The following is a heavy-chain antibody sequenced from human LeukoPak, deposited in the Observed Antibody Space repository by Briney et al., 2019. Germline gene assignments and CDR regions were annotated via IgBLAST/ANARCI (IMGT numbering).Heavy chain of an antibody. CDR3: AREEIIQGGSYGFFEY. V-gene: IGHV4-4*07. CDR1: GGSISSYY. CDR2: IHTSGST. D-gene: IGHD1-26*01. Sequence: PSETLSLTCIVSGGSISSYYWSWIRQPAGKGLEWIGRIHTSGSTNYNPSLKSRVTMSVDTSKNQFSLKLSSVTAAETAVYYCAREEIIQGGSYGFFEYWGQGTLVTVSS. J-gene: IGHJ4*02.